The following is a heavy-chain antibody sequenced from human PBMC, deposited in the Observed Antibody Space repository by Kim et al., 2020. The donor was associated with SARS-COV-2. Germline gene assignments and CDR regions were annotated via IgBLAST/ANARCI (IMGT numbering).Heavy chain of an antibody. Sequence: SETLSLTCTVSGGSLSSSSYYWGWIRQPPGKGLEWIGTAYYIGNTYYNPSLKSRVTISVDTSKNQFSLKLGSVTAADTAVYYCARHQWYSSGWYVAFYYYFMDVWGKGTTVTVSS. V-gene: IGHV4-39*01. CDR3: ARHQWYSSGWYVAFYYYFMDV. J-gene: IGHJ6*03. D-gene: IGHD6-19*01. CDR1: GGSLSSSSYY. CDR2: AYYIGNT.